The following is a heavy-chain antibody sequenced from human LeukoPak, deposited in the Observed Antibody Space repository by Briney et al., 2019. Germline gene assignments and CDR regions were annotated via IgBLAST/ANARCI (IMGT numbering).Heavy chain of an antibody. CDR1: GGSISSYY. Sequence: SQTLSLTCTVSGGSISSYYWSWIRQPPGKGLEWIGYIYYSGSTNYNPSLKSRVTISVDTSKNQFSLKLSSVTAADTAVYYCAAHSSRGRPSGPINWGQGTLVTVSS. D-gene: IGHD6-13*01. J-gene: IGHJ4*02. CDR3: AAHSSRGRPSGPIN. V-gene: IGHV4-59*01. CDR2: IYYSGST.